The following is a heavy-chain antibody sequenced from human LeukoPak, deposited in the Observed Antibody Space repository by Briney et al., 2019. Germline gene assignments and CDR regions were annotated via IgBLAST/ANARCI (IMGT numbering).Heavy chain of an antibody. CDR2: INGGGDST. V-gene: IGHV3-23*01. CDR3: AKRDGYKSGAVDI. J-gene: IGHJ3*02. CDR1: GFTFSSYA. D-gene: IGHD5-24*01. Sequence: GGSLRLSCAASGFTFSSYAMSWVRQAPGKGLEWVSTINGGGDSTNHADSVKGRFTISRDNSKNTLYLQMNSLRAEDTAVYYCAKRDGYKSGAVDIWGQRTMVPVSS.